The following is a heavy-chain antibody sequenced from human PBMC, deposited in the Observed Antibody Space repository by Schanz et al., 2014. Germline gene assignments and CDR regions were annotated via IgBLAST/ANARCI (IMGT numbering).Heavy chain of an antibody. V-gene: IGHV1-18*01. D-gene: IGHD3-10*02. CDR1: GYSFTKYG. J-gene: IGHJ3*01. CDR3: ARGHHYDVETSNHAYDAFDS. CDR2: ISPYNGRT. Sequence: QVQLVQSGVEAKKPGDSVKVSCETSGYSFTKYGIHWVRQAPGQGLEWMGWISPYNGRTEYGKKFQCRFTMTTGTSTTTEYLERRRLTAADTAVFDCARGHHYDVETSNHAYDAFDSWGQGTKVIVS.